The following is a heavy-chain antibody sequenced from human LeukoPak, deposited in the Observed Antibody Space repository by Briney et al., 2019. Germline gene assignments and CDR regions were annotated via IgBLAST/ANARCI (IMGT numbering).Heavy chain of an antibody. Sequence: SETLSLTCTVSGGSISSSSYYWGWIRQPPGKGLEWMGSIYYSGSTYYNPSLKSRVTISVDTSKNQFSLKLSSVTAADTAVYYCARSDGWYFDLWGRGTLVTVSS. J-gene: IGHJ2*01. CDR2: IYYSGST. CDR3: ARSDGWYFDL. CDR1: GGSISSSSYY. V-gene: IGHV4-39*01.